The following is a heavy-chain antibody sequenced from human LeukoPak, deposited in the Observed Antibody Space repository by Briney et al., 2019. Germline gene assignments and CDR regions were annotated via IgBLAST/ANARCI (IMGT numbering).Heavy chain of an antibody. CDR3: AREGCGGDCYYDYYYGMDV. CDR1: GYSISSGYY. CDR2: IYHSGST. Sequence: PSETLSLTCTVSGYSISSGYYWGWIRQPPGKGLEWIGSIYHSGSTYYNPSLKSRVTISVDTSKNQFSLKLSSVTAADTAVYYCAREGCGGDCYYDYYYGMDVWGQGTTVTVSS. J-gene: IGHJ6*02. V-gene: IGHV4-38-2*02. D-gene: IGHD2-21*02.